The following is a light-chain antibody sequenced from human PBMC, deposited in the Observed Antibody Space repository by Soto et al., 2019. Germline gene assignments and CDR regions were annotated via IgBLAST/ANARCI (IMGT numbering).Light chain of an antibody. CDR2: DVS. J-gene: IGLJ3*02. V-gene: IGLV2-14*01. CDR3: SSYTSTNSGV. CDR1: SSDVGGYNY. Sequence: QSALTQSASVSGSPGQSITISCTGTSSDVGGYNYVSWYQQHPGKAPKLIIYDVSNRPSGVSTRFSGSKSGNTASLTISGLQAEDAADYSCSSYTSTNSGVFGGGTKVTVL.